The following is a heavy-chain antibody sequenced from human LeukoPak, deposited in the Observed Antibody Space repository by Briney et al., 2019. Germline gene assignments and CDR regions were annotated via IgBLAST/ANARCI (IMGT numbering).Heavy chain of an antibody. V-gene: IGHV3-30*04. CDR2: ISQDSSNR. J-gene: IGHJ3*02. Sequence: PGRSLRLSCAASGFTFRNYVLHWVRQAPGRGLEWVTLISQDSSNRHYADSVKGRFTISRDNSKNTLHLEMNSLRGEDTAVYFCARENDAFDIWGQGTMVTVSS. CDR1: GFTFRNYV. CDR3: ARENDAFDI.